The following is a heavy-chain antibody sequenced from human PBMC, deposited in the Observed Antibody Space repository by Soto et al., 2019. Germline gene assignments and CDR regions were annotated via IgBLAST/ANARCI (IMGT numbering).Heavy chain of an antibody. CDR3: AKDIRPSVEYYYDSSGYSYAFDI. CDR2: ISWNSGSI. V-gene: IGHV3-9*01. CDR1: GFTFDDYA. D-gene: IGHD3-22*01. Sequence: PGGSLRLSCAASGFTFDDYAMHWVRQAPGKGLEWVSGISWNSGSIGYADSVKGRFTISRDNAKNSLYLQMNSLRAEDTALYYCAKDIRPSVEYYYDSSGYSYAFDIWGQGTMVTVSS. J-gene: IGHJ3*02.